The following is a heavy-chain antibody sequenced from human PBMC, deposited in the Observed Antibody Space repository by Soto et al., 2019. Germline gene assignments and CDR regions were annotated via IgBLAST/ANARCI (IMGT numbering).Heavy chain of an antibody. CDR1: GSTFSNYY. CDR2: ISTRSDYI. CDR3: ATSIRCFARGADS. Sequence: EVQLVESGGGLVKPGGSLRLSCVASGSTFSNYYINWVRQAPGKGLEWVSSISTRSDYIFYADSVKGRFSISRDNAKNSVYLQMHSLRAEDTALYYCATSIRCFARGADSWGQGTLVTVSS. J-gene: IGHJ4*02. V-gene: IGHV3-21*01. D-gene: IGHD3-9*01.